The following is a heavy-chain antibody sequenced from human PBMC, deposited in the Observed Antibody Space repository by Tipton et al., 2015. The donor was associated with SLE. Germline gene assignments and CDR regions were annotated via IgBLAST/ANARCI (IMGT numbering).Heavy chain of an antibody. D-gene: IGHD6-13*01. J-gene: IGHJ4*02. V-gene: IGHV4-59*08. Sequence: TLSLTCTVSGGSISSYYWSWIRQPPGKGLEWIGYIYYTGSTYYNPSLKSRVTISVGTSKNQFSLKLSSVTAADTAVYYCARGVAAAGMGFDYWGQGTLVTVSS. CDR3: ARGVAAAGMGFDY. CDR2: IYYTGST. CDR1: GGSISSYY.